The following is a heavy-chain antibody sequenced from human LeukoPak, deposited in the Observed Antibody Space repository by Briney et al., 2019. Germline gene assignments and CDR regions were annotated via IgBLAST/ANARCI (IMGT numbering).Heavy chain of an antibody. CDR3: ARARYSGSYGSGNWFDP. CDR1: GFTFSSYD. Sequence: HSGGSLRLSCAASGFTFSSYDMPWVRQATGKGLEWVSAIGTAGDTYYPGSVKGRFTISRENAKNSLYLQMNSLRAGDTAVYYCARARYSGSYGSGNWFDPWGQGTLVTVSS. J-gene: IGHJ5*02. D-gene: IGHD1-26*01. V-gene: IGHV3-13*01. CDR2: IGTAGDT.